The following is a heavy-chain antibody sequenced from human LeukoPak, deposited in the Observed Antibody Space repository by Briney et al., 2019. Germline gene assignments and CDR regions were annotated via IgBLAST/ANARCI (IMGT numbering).Heavy chain of an antibody. CDR3: ARLGDHCSGGSCPTST. CDR1: GYTFTGYY. J-gene: IGHJ5*02. Sequence: ASVKVSCKASGYTFTGYYMHWVRQAPGQGLEWLGRINPNSGGTNYAQKFQGRVTMSVDTSKNQFSLKLSSVTAADTAVYYCARLGDHCSGGSCPTSTWGQGTLVTVSS. D-gene: IGHD2-15*01. CDR2: INPNSGGT. V-gene: IGHV1-2*06.